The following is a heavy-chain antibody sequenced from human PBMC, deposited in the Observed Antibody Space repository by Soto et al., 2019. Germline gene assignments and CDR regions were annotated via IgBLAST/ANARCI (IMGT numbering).Heavy chain of an antibody. Sequence: QVQLVQSGAEVKKPGSSVKVSCKASGGTFSSYAISWVRQAPGQGLEWMGGIIPIFGTANYAQKFQGRVTITADKSTSTAYMELSSLRSEDTDVYYCARNLLRYFDWLLPNWFDPWGQGTLVTVSS. CDR3: ARNLLRYFDWLLPNWFDP. CDR2: IIPIFGTA. CDR1: GGTFSSYA. J-gene: IGHJ5*02. D-gene: IGHD3-9*01. V-gene: IGHV1-69*06.